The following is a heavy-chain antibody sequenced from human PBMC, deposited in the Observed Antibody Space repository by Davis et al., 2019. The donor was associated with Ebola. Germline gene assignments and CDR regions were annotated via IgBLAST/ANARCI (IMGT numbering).Heavy chain of an antibody. CDR3: ARTSIVGTTTTASDI. CDR2: ISAYNGNT. D-gene: IGHD1-26*01. V-gene: IGHV1-18*04. CDR1: GYPFTSSG. J-gene: IGHJ3*02. Sequence: ASVKVSCKASGYPFTSSGVTWVRQAPGQGLEWMGWISAYNGNTAYAQMLQGRVTMTTDTSTGTAYMELRSLRSDDTAVYFCARTSIVGTTTTASDIWGQGTMVTVSS.